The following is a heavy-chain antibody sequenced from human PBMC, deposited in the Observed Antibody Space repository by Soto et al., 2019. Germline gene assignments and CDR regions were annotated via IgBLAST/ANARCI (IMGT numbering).Heavy chain of an antibody. J-gene: IGHJ2*01. V-gene: IGHV3-13*01. CDR2: IGTAGDT. Sequence: EVQLVESGGGLVQPGGSLRLSCAASGFTFSSYDMHWVRQATGKGLEWVSAIGTAGDTFYPGSVQGRFTISRENAENSLYLQMNSLSAEDTAVYYCARSHTRGVTVATGVWYFDLWGRGTLVTVSS. CDR3: ARSHTRGVTVATGVWYFDL. D-gene: IGHD6-19*01. CDR1: GFTFSSYD.